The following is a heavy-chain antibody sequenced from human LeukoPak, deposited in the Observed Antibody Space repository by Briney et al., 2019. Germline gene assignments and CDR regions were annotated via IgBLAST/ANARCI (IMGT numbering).Heavy chain of an antibody. CDR2: ISYDGSNK. CDR1: GFTFSSYG. CDR3: AKDLGWFGP. D-gene: IGHD7-27*01. V-gene: IGHV3-30*18. J-gene: IGHJ5*02. Sequence: PGGSLRLSCAASGFTFSSYGMHWVRQAPGKGLEWVAVISYDGSNKYYADSVKGRFTISRDNSKNTLYLQMNSLRAEDTAVYYCAKDLGWFGPWGQGTLVTVSS.